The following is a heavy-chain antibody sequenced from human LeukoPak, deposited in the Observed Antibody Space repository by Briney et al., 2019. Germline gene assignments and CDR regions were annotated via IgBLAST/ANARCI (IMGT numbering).Heavy chain of an antibody. CDR1: GYTFTGYY. Sequence: GASVKVSCKASGYTFTGYYMHWVRQAPGQGLEWMGWINPNSGGTNYAQKFQGWVTMTRDTSISTAYMELSRLRSDDTAVYYCARDHRGSGRAHTPNWFDPWGQGTQVTVSS. V-gene: IGHV1-2*04. CDR2: INPNSGGT. D-gene: IGHD3-10*01. J-gene: IGHJ5*02. CDR3: ARDHRGSGRAHTPNWFDP.